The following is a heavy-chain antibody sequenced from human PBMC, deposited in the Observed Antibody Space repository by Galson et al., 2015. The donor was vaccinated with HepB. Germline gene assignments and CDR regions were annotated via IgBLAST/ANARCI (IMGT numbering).Heavy chain of an antibody. Sequence: SVKVSCKASGGTFSSYAISWVRQAPGQGLEWMGGIIPIFGTAIYAQKFQGRVTITADESTSTAYMELSSLRSEDTAVYYCAGHFADPIRGRFDYWGLGTLVTVSS. V-gene: IGHV1-69*13. CDR1: GGTFSSYA. D-gene: IGHD2/OR15-2a*01. CDR2: IIPIFGTA. J-gene: IGHJ4*02. CDR3: AGHFADPIRGRFDY.